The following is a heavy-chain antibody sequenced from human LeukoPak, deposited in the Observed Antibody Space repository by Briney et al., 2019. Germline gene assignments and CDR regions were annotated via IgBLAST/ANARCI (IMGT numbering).Heavy chain of an antibody. CDR2: IIPILGIA. V-gene: IGHV1-69*04. Sequence: SVKVSCKASGGTFSSYAISWVRQAPGQGLEWMGRIIPILGIANYAQKFQGRVTITADKSTSTAYMELSSLRSEDTAVYYCARDDCGSTSCYFDYWGQGTLVTVSS. CDR1: GGTFSSYA. D-gene: IGHD2-2*01. J-gene: IGHJ4*02. CDR3: ARDDCGSTSCYFDY.